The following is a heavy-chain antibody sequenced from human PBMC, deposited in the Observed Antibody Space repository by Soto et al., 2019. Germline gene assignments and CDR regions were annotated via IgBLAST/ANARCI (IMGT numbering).Heavy chain of an antibody. V-gene: IGHV3-21*01. D-gene: IGHD2-2*01. CDR2: ISSSSYI. J-gene: IGHJ6*02. CDR3: ARDVVLAASSLGGMDV. Sequence: GGSLRLSCAASGFTFSSYSMKWVRQAPGKGLEWVSSISSSSYIYYADPVKGRFTISRDNAKNPLYLQMNSLRAEDTAVYYCARDVVLAASSLGGMDVWGQGTTVTVSS. CDR1: GFTFSSYS.